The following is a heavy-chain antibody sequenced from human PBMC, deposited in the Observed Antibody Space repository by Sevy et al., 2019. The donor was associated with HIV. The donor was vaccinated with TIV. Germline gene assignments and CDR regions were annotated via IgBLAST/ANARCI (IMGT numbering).Heavy chain of an antibody. CDR1: GFTFSNSN. CDR2: ITSESGYI. V-gene: IGHV3-21*01. CDR3: ARDRVQPSHWYFDL. Sequence: GRSLRLSCAGAGFTFSNSNMNWVRPAPGKGLQWVSSITSESGYIYYADSVKGRFIISRDNAKNSVYLQMNSLRADDTAVYYCARDRVQPSHWYFDLWGRGTLVTVSS. D-gene: IGHD3-10*01. J-gene: IGHJ2*01.